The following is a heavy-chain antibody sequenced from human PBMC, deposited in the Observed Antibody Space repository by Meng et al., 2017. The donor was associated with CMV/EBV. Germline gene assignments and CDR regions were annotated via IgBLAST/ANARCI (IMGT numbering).Heavy chain of an antibody. V-gene: IGHV4-4*07. CDR1: GGSISSYY. J-gene: IGHJ4*02. Sequence: QVQLQQSGPGLLMPSATLSLTCTVSGGSISSYYWSWIRQPAGKGLEWIGRIYTSGSTNYNPSLKSRVTMSVDTSKNQFSLKLSSVTAADTAVYYCARGPEVDYGDYVGLDYWGQGTLVTVSS. CDR2: IYTSGST. D-gene: IGHD4-17*01. CDR3: ARGPEVDYGDYVGLDY.